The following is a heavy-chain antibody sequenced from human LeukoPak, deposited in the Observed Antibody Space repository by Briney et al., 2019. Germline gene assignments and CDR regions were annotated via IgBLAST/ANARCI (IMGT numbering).Heavy chain of an antibody. CDR2: IKSKTDGGTT. D-gene: IGHD4-23*01. Sequence: GGSLRLSCAASGFTFSNAWMSWVRQAPGKGLEWVGRIKSKTDGGTTDYAAPVKGRFTISRDNSKNTLYLQMNNLRAEDTAVYYCATHSGGYWGQGTLVTVSS. V-gene: IGHV3-15*01. J-gene: IGHJ4*02. CDR3: ATHSGGY. CDR1: GFTFSNAW.